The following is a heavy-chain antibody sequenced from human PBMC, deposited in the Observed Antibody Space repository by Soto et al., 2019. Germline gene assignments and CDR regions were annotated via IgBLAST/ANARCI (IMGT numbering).Heavy chain of an antibody. Sequence: SQNLSPPCVISGDRVSSNTASWNWIQQSPSRGLEWLGRTYFRSKWYNDYAVSVKSRIIINPDTSNNQFSLQLNSVTPEDTAVYFCAKGDNLGPKTGYAFDPWGQGNLVTVS. CDR1: GDRVSSNTAS. V-gene: IGHV6-1*01. D-gene: IGHD5-12*01. CDR2: TYFRSKWYN. CDR3: AKGDNLGPKTGYAFDP. J-gene: IGHJ5*02.